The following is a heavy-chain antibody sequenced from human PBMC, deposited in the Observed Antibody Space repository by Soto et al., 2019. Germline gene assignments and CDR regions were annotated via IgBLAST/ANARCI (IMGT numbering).Heavy chain of an antibody. CDR1: GGSISSYY. D-gene: IGHD2-2*01. CDR3: ARVPEY. V-gene: IGHV4-59*12. CDR2: IYYNVNT. Sequence: PSETLSLTCTVSGGSISSYYWSWIRQPPGKGLEWIGYIYYNVNTNYNPSLKSRVTISVDTSKNQFSLKLSSVTAADTAVYYCARVPEYWGQGILVTDSS. J-gene: IGHJ4*02.